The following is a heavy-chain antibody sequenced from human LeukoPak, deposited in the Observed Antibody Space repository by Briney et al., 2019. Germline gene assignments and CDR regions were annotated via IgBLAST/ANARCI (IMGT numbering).Heavy chain of an antibody. CDR3: AKFDSDFWSGYPPHFQH. CDR1: GFTFSSYA. V-gene: IGHV3-23*01. J-gene: IGHJ1*01. CDR2: ISGSGGST. D-gene: IGHD3-3*01. Sequence: GGSLRLSRAASGFTFSSYAMSWVRQAPGKGLEWVSAISGSGGSTYYADSVKGRFTISRDNSKNTLYLQMNSLRAEDTAVYYCAKFDSDFWSGYPPHFQHWGQGTLVTVSS.